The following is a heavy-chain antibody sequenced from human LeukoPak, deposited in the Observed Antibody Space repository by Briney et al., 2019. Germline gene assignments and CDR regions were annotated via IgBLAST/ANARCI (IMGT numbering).Heavy chain of an antibody. CDR2: ISSSSSTI. Sequence: GGSLRLSCEASGFTFSSFAMNWVRQAPGKGLEWVSYISSSSSTIYYADSVKGRFTISRDNAKNSLYLQMNSLRAEDTAVYYCARGGSYSGYDLVYWGQGTLVTVSS. J-gene: IGHJ4*02. V-gene: IGHV3-48*01. CDR3: ARGGSYSGYDLVY. D-gene: IGHD5-12*01. CDR1: GFTFSSFA.